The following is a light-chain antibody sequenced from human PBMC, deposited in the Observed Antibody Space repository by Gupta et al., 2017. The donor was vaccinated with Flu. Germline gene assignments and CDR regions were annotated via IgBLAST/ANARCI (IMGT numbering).Light chain of an antibody. V-gene: IGLV2-23*01. CDR2: EDT. Sequence: QSALTQPASVSGSPGQSITISCTGDDKGIGAFDLVSWYQQVPGRAPRVLIYEDTKRASGVSNRFSGSKSGNTASLTISGLLAADEADYYCYSYEGRSDWVFGGGTRVTVL. CDR1: DKGIGAFDL. J-gene: IGLJ3*02. CDR3: YSYEGRSDWV.